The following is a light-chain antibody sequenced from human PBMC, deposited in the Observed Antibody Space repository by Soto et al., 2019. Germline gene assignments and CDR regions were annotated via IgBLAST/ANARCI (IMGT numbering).Light chain of an antibody. Sequence: QSALTQPASVSGSPGQSITISCTGTSSDVGSYNLVSWYQQHPGKAPKLMIYEGIKRPSGVSNRFSGSRSGDTASLTISGLQAEDVADYYCCSYAGSSTSVVFGGGTKLTVL. CDR3: CSYAGSSTSVV. CDR1: SSDVGSYNL. J-gene: IGLJ2*01. V-gene: IGLV2-23*01. CDR2: EGI.